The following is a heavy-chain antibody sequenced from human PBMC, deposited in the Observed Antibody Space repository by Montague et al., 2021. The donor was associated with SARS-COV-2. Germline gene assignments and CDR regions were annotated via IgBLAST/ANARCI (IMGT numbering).Heavy chain of an antibody. D-gene: IGHD4-11*01. J-gene: IGHJ5*02. CDR3: ASQVAYLDYFDP. CDR1: GRSISTDHY. CDR2: IHHSGNT. V-gene: IGHV4-38-2*02. Sequence: SETLSLTCTVSGRSISTDHYWGWIRQPPGKGLEWIGSIHHSGNTYYNPSLESRLTISIDTSKNQFSLTLTSLTAADTAVYYCASQVAYLDYFDPWGQGTLVTVSS.